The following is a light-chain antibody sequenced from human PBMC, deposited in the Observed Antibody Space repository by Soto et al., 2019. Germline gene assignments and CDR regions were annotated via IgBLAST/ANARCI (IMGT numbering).Light chain of an antibody. CDR1: SSDVGAYSS. V-gene: IGLV2-14*01. J-gene: IGLJ1*01. Sequence: QSVLTQPASVSGSPGQSITISCTGTSSDVGAYSSVSWYQQHPDKVPKLIIYEVTNRPSGVSNRFSGSKSGNTASLTISGLQAEDDADYYCSSYTSSSLYVFGTGTKVTVL. CDR2: EVT. CDR3: SSYTSSSLYV.